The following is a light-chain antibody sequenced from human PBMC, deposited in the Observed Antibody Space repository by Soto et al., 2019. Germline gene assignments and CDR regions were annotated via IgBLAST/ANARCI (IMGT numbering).Light chain of an antibody. CDR3: HQYATSPWT. CDR2: GAS. Sequence: EIVLTQSPGTLSLSPGERATLSCRASQSVISNFLAWFQHKPGQAPRLLIYGASWRATGIPDRLSGRGSGTDFTLTISRLEPEDVALYYCHQYATSPWTFGQGTKVEIK. J-gene: IGKJ1*01. CDR1: QSVISNF. V-gene: IGKV3-20*01.